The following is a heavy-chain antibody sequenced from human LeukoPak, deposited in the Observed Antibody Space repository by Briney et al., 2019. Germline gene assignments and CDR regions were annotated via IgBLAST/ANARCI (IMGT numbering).Heavy chain of an antibody. Sequence: SETLSLTCTVSGGSISSGSYYWSWIRQPAGKGLEWIGRIYTSGSTNYNPSLKSRVTMSVDTSKNQFSLKMRAVTAADTAVYYCARSEINDYSRYWGQGTLVTVSS. CDR1: GGSISSGSYY. CDR2: IYTSGST. CDR3: ARSEINDYSRY. V-gene: IGHV4-61*02. J-gene: IGHJ4*02. D-gene: IGHD4-11*01.